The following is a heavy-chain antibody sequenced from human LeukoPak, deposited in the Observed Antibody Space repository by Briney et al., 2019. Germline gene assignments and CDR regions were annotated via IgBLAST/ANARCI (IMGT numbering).Heavy chain of an antibody. Sequence: PGGSLRLSCAASGFTVSSNYMSWVRQAPGKGLEWVSVIYSGGSTYYADSVKGRFTISRDNSKNTLYLQMNSLRTEDTAVYYCARDGRGDLTWIQLWSPFDYSGQGTLVTVSS. CDR2: IYSGGST. CDR1: GFTVSSNY. D-gene: IGHD5-18*01. CDR3: ARDGRGDLTWIQLWSPFDY. V-gene: IGHV3-66*02. J-gene: IGHJ4*02.